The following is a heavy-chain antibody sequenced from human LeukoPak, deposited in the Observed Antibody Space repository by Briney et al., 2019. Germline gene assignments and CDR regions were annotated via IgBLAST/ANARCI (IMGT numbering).Heavy chain of an antibody. CDR1: GGSISSLNYH. CDR3: ARDPGGSGPAS. J-gene: IGHJ5*02. V-gene: IGHV4-61*02. D-gene: IGHD6-19*01. CDR2: IYTSGST. Sequence: SQTLSITSTVSGGSISSLNYHWTSIRQPAGKRLELIGRIYTSGSTKYSPSFKSRVTISIDTSTNQYALKLSSVPAADTAVYYCARDPGGSGPASWGPGTLVTVSS.